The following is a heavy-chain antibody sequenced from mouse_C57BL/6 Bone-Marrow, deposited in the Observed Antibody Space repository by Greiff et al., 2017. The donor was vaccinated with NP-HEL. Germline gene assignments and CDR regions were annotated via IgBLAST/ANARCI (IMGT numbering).Heavy chain of an antibody. Sequence: QVQLQQSGAELAKPGASVKLSCKASGYTFTSYWMHWVKQRPGQGLEWIGYINPSSGYTKYNQKFKDKATLTADKSSSTAYMQLSSLTYEDAAVYYCARGIIGLRRGGYFDYWGQGTTLTVSS. CDR3: ARGIIGLRRGGYFDY. V-gene: IGHV1-7*01. D-gene: IGHD2-2*01. CDR1: GYTFTSYW. CDR2: INPSSGYT. J-gene: IGHJ2*01.